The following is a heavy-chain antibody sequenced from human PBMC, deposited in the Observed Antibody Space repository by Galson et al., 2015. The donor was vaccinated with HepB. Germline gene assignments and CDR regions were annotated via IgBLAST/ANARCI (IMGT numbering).Heavy chain of an antibody. V-gene: IGHV3-30*18. CDR1: GFTFSNYG. J-gene: IGHJ5*02. Sequence: SLRLSCAASGFTFSNYGMHWVRQAPGKGLEWVAVISDDGTNKYYADSVKGRFTISRDNSKNTLYLQMNSLRAEDTAVYYCAKQYYDFWSGWGDPPRGFDPWGQGTLVTVSS. D-gene: IGHD3-3*01. CDR2: ISDDGTNK. CDR3: AKQYYDFWSGWGDPPRGFDP.